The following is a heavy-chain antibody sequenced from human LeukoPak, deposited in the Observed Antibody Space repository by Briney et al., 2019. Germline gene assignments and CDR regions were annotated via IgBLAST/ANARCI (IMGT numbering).Heavy chain of an antibody. CDR2: ISGSGGST. Sequence: GVSLRLSCAASGFTLNSYAMSWVRQAPGRGLEWVSAISGSGGSTYYADSVKGRFTISRDNSKNTLYLQMNSLRAEDTAVYYCAKDQPIFGVVNAFDIWGQGTMVTVSS. CDR1: GFTLNSYA. J-gene: IGHJ3*02. V-gene: IGHV3-23*01. CDR3: AKDQPIFGVVNAFDI. D-gene: IGHD3-3*02.